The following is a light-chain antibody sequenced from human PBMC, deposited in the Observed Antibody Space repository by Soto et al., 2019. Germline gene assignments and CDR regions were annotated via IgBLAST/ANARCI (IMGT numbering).Light chain of an antibody. CDR3: QQFNSYPIT. V-gene: IGKV1-5*01. Sequence: DIQMTQFPSTLSASVGDRVTITCRASQNINTWLAWYQQKPGKAPRLLIFDASSLESGVPSRFSGSGSGTEFTLTISSLQPDDFATYYCQQFNSYPITFGQGTRLEIK. CDR1: QNINTW. J-gene: IGKJ5*01. CDR2: DAS.